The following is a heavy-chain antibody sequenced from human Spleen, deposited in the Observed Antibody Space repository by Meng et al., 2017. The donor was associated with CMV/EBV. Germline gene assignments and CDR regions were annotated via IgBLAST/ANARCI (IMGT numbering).Heavy chain of an antibody. Sequence: SETLSLTCTVSGGSIRSNNYYWGWIRQPPGQGLEWIGSIYYNGSTYYNPSLKSRVTISVDTSKNQFSLKLSSVTAADTAVYYCARLGRLRFLEWLLINPWGQGTLVTVSS. D-gene: IGHD3-3*01. V-gene: IGHV4-39*07. CDR1: GGSIRSNNYY. CDR2: IYYNGST. J-gene: IGHJ5*02. CDR3: ARLGRLRFLEWLLINP.